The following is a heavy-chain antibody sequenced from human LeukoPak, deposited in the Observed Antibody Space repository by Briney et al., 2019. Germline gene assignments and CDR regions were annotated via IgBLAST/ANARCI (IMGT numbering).Heavy chain of an antibody. V-gene: IGHV3-7*01. D-gene: IGHD1-26*01. CDR1: RFTFSNYW. CDR2: IKPDGNEK. Sequence: PAGGSLRLSCAASRFTFSNYWMSWVRQAPGKGLEWVANIKPDGNEKNYVDSARGRFTISRDNAKNSLYLQMDSLRAEDTAVYYCARDANRVGATGASDIWGQGTMVTVSS. J-gene: IGHJ3*02. CDR3: ARDANRVGATGASDI.